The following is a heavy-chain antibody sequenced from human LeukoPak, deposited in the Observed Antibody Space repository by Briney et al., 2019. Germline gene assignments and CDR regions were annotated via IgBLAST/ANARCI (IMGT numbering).Heavy chain of an antibody. CDR1: GGSISSGDYY. J-gene: IGHJ4*02. D-gene: IGHD3-9*01. Sequence: SETLSLTCTVSGGSISSGDYYWSWIRQPPGKGLEWIGYIYYSGSTYYNPSLKSRVTISVDTSKNQFSLKLSSVTAADTAVYYCARGNYDILTGLEAPFDYWGQGTLVTVSS. CDR3: ARGNYDILTGLEAPFDY. V-gene: IGHV4-30-4*01. CDR2: IYYSGST.